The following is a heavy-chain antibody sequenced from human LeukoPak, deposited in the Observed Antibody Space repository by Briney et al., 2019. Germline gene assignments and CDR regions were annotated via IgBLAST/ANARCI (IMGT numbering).Heavy chain of an antibody. CDR3: ARSTADGYGGDY. Sequence: SETLSLTCTVSGGSISSYYWSWIRQPPGKGLEWIGYIYCSGSTNYNPSLKSRVTISVDTSKNQFSLKLSSVTAADTAVYYCARSTADGYGGDYWGRGTLVTVSS. D-gene: IGHD5-24*01. CDR1: GGSISSYY. J-gene: IGHJ4*02. CDR2: IYCSGST. V-gene: IGHV4-59*01.